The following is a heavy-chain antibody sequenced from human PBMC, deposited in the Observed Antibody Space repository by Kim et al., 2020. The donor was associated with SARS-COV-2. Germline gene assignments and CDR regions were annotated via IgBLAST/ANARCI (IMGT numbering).Heavy chain of an antibody. J-gene: IGHJ6*02. CDR1: GYTFTSYA. CDR3: ARVHHIAVAGEVRYYYYGMDV. V-gene: IGHV7-4-1*02. Sequence: ASVKVSCKASGYTFTSYAMNWVRQAPGQGLEWMGWINTNTGNPTYAQGFTGRFVFSLDTSVSTAYLQISSLKAEDTAVYYCARVHHIAVAGEVRYYYYGMDVWGQGTTVTVSS. CDR2: INTNTGNP. D-gene: IGHD6-19*01.